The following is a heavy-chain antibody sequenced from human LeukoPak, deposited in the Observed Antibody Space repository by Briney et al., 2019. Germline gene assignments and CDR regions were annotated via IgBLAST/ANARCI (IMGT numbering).Heavy chain of an antibody. V-gene: IGHV3-9*01. CDR2: MNWNGVNT. Sequence: QPGGSLRLSCAASGFTFDDYAMHWVRQGPGKGLEWVSGMNWNGVNTDYADSVKGRFTISRENAQNSLYLQMSSLRPEDTVLYYCVKADWSSTSCLTDSWGQGTPVIVSS. J-gene: IGHJ4*02. CDR1: GFTFDDYA. D-gene: IGHD2-2*01. CDR3: VKADWSSTSCLTDS.